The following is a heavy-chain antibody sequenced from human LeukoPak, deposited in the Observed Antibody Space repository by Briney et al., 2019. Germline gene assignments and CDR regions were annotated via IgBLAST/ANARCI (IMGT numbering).Heavy chain of an antibody. CDR2: IYYSGST. CDR1: GGSISSYY. CDR3: AREEFTHRNFQH. J-gene: IGHJ1*01. V-gene: IGHV4-59*01. Sequence: KPSETLSLTCTVSGGSISSYYWSWIRQPPGKGLEWIGYIYYSGSTNYNPSLKSRVTISVDTSKNQFSLKLSSVTAVDTAVYYCAREEFTHRNFQHWGQGTLVTVSS. D-gene: IGHD1-14*01.